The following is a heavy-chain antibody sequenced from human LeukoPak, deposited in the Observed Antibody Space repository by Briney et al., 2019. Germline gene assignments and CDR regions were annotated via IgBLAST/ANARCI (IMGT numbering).Heavy chain of an antibody. J-gene: IGHJ4*02. CDR3: ARSPTDFWSGYVDY. Sequence: GGSLRHSCAASGFTFSSYWMTWVRQAPGKGLEWVANINQDGSQKYYVDSVKGRFTISRDYAKNSLNLQMNSLRAEDTAVYYCARSPTDFWSGYVDYWGQGTLVTVSS. D-gene: IGHD3-3*01. CDR1: GFTFSSYW. CDR2: INQDGSQK. V-gene: IGHV3-7*01.